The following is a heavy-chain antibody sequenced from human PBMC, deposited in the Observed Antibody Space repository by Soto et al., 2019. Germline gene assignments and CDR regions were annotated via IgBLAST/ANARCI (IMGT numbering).Heavy chain of an antibody. CDR3: ARHEPRYSGDYHYACMDV. V-gene: IGHV5-51*01. J-gene: IGHJ6*02. Sequence: GESLKISCKGSGDSFTNHWISWVPQMPGKGLEWVGIIYPGDSDTRYSPSFQGQVTISADNSISTAYLQWSSLKASDTAMYYCARHEPRYSGDYHYACMDVWGQGTTVTVSS. CDR1: GDSFTNHW. D-gene: IGHD6-19*01. CDR2: IYPGDSDT.